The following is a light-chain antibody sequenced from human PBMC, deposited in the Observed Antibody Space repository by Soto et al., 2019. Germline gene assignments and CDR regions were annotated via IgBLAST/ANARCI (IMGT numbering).Light chain of an antibody. Sequence: QSALTQPASVSGSPGQSITISCTGTGSDVGGYNYVSWYQQYPGKAPKLIIYDVSHRPLGVSNRFSGSKSGNTASLTISGLQVEDEADYYCCSSTSSSPYVFGTGTKLTVL. CDR1: GSDVGGYNY. V-gene: IGLV2-14*01. CDR3: CSSTSSSPYV. J-gene: IGLJ1*01. CDR2: DVS.